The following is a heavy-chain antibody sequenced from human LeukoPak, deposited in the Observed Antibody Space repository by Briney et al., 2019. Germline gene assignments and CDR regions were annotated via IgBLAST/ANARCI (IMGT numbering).Heavy chain of an antibody. CDR2: ISYDGSNK. CDR3: AREHYGVDAFDI. Sequence: PGGSLRLSCAASGFTVSSYAMHWVRQAPGKGLEWVAVISYDGSNKYYADSVKGRFTISRDNSKNTLYLQMNSLRAEDTAVYHCAREHYGVDAFDIWGQGTMVTVSS. J-gene: IGHJ3*02. D-gene: IGHD4-17*01. V-gene: IGHV3-30-3*01. CDR1: GFTVSSYA.